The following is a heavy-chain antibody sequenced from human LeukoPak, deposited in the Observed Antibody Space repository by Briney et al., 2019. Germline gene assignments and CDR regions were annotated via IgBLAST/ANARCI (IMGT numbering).Heavy chain of an antibody. Sequence: PSETLSLTCAVYGGSLSGYYWTWIRQTPGKGVEWIGEINYSGNTNYNRSLKSRVTISADTSKNQFSLRLSSVTAADTAVYYCARRGTAYCRGGNCYSDKYFDYWGQGTQVTVSS. D-gene: IGHD2-15*01. CDR1: GGSLSGYY. CDR2: INYSGNT. J-gene: IGHJ4*02. V-gene: IGHV4-34*01. CDR3: ARRGTAYCRGGNCYSDKYFDY.